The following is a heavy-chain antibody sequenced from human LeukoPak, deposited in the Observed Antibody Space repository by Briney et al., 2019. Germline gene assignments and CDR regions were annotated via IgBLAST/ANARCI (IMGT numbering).Heavy chain of an antibody. CDR2: ISSSGTMI. V-gene: IGHV3-48*03. D-gene: IGHD2-21*02. CDR3: AREVASCGGDCLAP. Sequence: PGGSLRLSCAASGFTFSSYEFNWVRQAPGKGLEWVSYISSSGTMIYYADSVKGRFTISRGTSKNSLYLQMNNLRAEDTAVYYCAREVASCGGDCLAPWGQGTLVTVSS. J-gene: IGHJ5*02. CDR1: GFTFSSYE.